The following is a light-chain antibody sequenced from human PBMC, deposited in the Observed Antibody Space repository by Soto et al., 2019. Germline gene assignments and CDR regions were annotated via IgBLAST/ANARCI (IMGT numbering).Light chain of an antibody. V-gene: IGKV1-39*01. CDR1: QSISSY. CDR2: AAS. J-gene: IGKJ2*01. Sequence: DIQMTPSPSSLSASVGDRVTITCRASQSISSYLNWYQQKPGKAPKLLIYAASSLQSGVPSRFSASGSGTDFALTITSLQPEDFATYYCQQSYSTPYTFGQVTKLEIK. CDR3: QQSYSTPYT.